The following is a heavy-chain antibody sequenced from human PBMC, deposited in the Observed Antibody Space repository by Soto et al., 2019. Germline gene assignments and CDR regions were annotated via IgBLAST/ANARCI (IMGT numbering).Heavy chain of an antibody. CDR1: GGSISSGGYS. CDR3: ASGLGTTLHY. D-gene: IGHD3-16*01. Sequence: QLQLQESGSGLVKPSQTLSLTCAVSGGSISSGGYSWSWIRQPPGKGLEWIGYIYHSGSTYYNPSRTSXVXITXYRSRSQFSLSLSSVTAADTAVYYWASGLGTTLHYWGQGTLVTVSS. J-gene: IGHJ4*02. V-gene: IGHV4-30-2*01. CDR2: IYHSGST.